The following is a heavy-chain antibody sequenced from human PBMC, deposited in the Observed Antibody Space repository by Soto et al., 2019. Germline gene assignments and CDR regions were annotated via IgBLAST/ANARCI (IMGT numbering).Heavy chain of an antibody. J-gene: IGHJ4*02. CDR2: INPSGGST. Sequence: ASVKVCCKASGYTFTSYYMHWVRQAPGQGLEWMGIINPSGGSTSYAQRFQGRVTMTRDTSTSTVYMELSSLRSEDTAVYYCARYPIPALPFRKFDYRRQGTLVTV. CDR3: ARYPIPALPFRKFDY. V-gene: IGHV1-46*01. CDR1: GYTFTSYY. D-gene: IGHD2-8*01.